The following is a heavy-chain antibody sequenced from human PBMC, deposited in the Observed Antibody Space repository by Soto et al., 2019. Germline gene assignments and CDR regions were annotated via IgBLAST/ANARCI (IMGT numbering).Heavy chain of an antibody. J-gene: IGHJ4*02. CDR3: AREYCDRSSCYDPDY. CDR1: SYTFTAFG. CDR2: ISAHNDNT. Sequence: ASVKVSCKASSYTFTAFGISWVRQAPGQGLEWMGWISAHNDNTKYAENFQDRVTLTTETSTSTGYMELRSLRFDDTAVYYCAREYCDRSSCYDPDYWGQGTLVTVSS. V-gene: IGHV1-18*01. D-gene: IGHD2-2*01.